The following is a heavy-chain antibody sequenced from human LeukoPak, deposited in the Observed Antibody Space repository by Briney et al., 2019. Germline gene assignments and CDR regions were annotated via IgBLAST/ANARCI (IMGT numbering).Heavy chain of an antibody. CDR1: GFTFNNYA. Sequence: SGGSLRLSCAASGFTFNNYAMSWVRQAPGKGLEWVSDISASGGSTDYAGSVKGRFTISRDNSKNTLYLQMNSLRAEDTAVYYCATNGPGIAVAGYVDYWGQGTLVIVSS. CDR3: ATNGPGIAVAGYVDY. V-gene: IGHV3-23*01. CDR2: ISASGGST. D-gene: IGHD6-19*01. J-gene: IGHJ4*02.